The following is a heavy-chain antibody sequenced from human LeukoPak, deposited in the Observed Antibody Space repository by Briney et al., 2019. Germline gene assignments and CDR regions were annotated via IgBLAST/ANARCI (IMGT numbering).Heavy chain of an antibody. CDR3: ARAAFTSVAGIGGWFDP. CDR1: GGSISGYH. Sequence: PSETLSLTCTVSGGSISGYHWTWIRQPPGKGLEWIGYIYYSGSTNYNPSLKSRVTISVDTSKKQFSLKLSSVTAADTAVYYCARAAFTSVAGIGGWFDPWGQGTLVTVSS. V-gene: IGHV4-59*01. CDR2: IYYSGST. D-gene: IGHD6-19*01. J-gene: IGHJ5*02.